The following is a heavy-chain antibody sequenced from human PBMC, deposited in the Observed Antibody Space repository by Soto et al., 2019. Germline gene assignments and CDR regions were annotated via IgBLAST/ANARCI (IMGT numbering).Heavy chain of an antibody. CDR1: GFTFSDYY. D-gene: IGHD4-17*01. Sequence: QVQLVESGGGLVKPGGSLRLSCAASGFTFSDYYMAWIRQAPGKGLEWVSYISDGSGTIYYADSVKGRFTISRDNAKSSLYLQMNSLRADDTAVYFCAREVGYGDPPDYWCQGTQVTVSS. V-gene: IGHV3-11*01. CDR3: AREVGYGDPPDY. J-gene: IGHJ4*02. CDR2: ISDGSGTI.